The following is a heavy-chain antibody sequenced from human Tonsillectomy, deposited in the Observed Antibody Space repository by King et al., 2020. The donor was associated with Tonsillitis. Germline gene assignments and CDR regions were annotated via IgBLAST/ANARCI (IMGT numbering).Heavy chain of an antibody. Sequence: VQLVESGGGLVKPGGSLRLSCAASGFTFSNAWMNWVRQAPGKGLEWVGRIKSKTEGGTTDYAAPVKGRFTISRDDSKNTLYLQMNSLKTEDTAVYYCTTGIVVVPAAPEPSDYWGQGTLVTVSS. J-gene: IGHJ4*02. V-gene: IGHV3-15*07. CDR3: TTGIVVVPAAPEPSDY. CDR1: GFTFSNAW. CDR2: IKSKTEGGTT. D-gene: IGHD2-2*01.